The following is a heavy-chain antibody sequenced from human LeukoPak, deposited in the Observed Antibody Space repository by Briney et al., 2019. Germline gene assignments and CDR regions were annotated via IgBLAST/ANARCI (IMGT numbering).Heavy chain of an antibody. CDR1: GFTVSSNY. D-gene: IGHD2-21*02. J-gene: IGHJ4*02. Sequence: PGGSLRLSCAASGFTVSSNYMSWVRQAPGEGLEWVSVIYSGGSTYYADSVKGRFTISRHNSKNTLYLQMNSLRAEDMALYYCARATSHFVRATVNYWGQGTLVSVSS. CDR3: ARATSHFVRATVNY. V-gene: IGHV3-53*04. CDR2: IYSGGST.